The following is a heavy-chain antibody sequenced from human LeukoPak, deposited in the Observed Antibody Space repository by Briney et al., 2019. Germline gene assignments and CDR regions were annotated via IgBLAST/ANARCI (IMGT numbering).Heavy chain of an antibody. CDR3: ARVVEPVDY. D-gene: IGHD1-14*01. CDR2: INPNSGGT. CDR1: GGTFNSYA. V-gene: IGHV1-2*06. J-gene: IGHJ4*02. Sequence: GASVKVSCKASGGTFNSYAISWVRQAPGQGLEWMGRINPNSGGTNYAQKFQGRVTMTRDTSISTAYMELSRLRSDDTAVYYCARVVEPVDYWGQGTLVTVSS.